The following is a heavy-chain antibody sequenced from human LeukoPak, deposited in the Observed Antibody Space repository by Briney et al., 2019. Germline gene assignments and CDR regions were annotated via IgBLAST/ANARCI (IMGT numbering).Heavy chain of an antibody. CDR3: ARGTMVRGVITYYYYYGMDV. CDR2: ISAYNGNT. Sequence: ASVKVSCKASGYTFTSYGVSWVRQAPGQGLEWMGWISAYNGNTNYAQKLQGRVTMTTDTSTSTAYMELRSLRSDDTAVYYCARGTMVRGVITYYYYYGMDVWGQGTTITVSS. V-gene: IGHV1-18*01. D-gene: IGHD3-10*01. J-gene: IGHJ6*02. CDR1: GYTFTSYG.